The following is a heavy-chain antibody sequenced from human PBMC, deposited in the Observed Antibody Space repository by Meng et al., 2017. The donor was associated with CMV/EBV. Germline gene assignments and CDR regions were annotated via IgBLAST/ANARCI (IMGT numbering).Heavy chain of an antibody. CDR2: ISAYNGNT. J-gene: IGHJ6*02. CDR3: ARGGIRYPYYYGMDV. D-gene: IGHD3-9*01. CDR1: GYTFTSYG. V-gene: IGHV1-18*01. Sequence: ASVQVSCKASGYTFTSYGISWLRQAPGQGLEWMGWISAYNGNTNYAQKLQGRVTMTTDTSTSTAYMELRSLRSDDTAVYYCARGGIRYPYYYGMDVWGQGTTVTVSS.